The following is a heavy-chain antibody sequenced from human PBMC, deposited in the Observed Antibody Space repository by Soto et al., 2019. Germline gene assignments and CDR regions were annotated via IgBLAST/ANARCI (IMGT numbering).Heavy chain of an antibody. V-gene: IGHV1-18*01. Sequence: QVPLVQSGAEVKKPGASVKVSCKASGYTFTSYGISWVRQAPGQGLEWMGWISAYNGNTNYAQKLQGRVTMTTDTSTSTANMGLRSLGSDDTAVYYCARAMVRGVFMGGDNWYFDLWGRGTLVTVSS. CDR1: GYTFTSYG. D-gene: IGHD3-10*01. CDR3: ARAMVRGVFMGGDNWYFDL. CDR2: ISAYNGNT. J-gene: IGHJ2*01.